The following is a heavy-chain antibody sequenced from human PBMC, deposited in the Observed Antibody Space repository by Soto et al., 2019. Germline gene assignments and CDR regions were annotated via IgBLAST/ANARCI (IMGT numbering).Heavy chain of an antibody. Sequence: PGESLKISCNGSGYIFTSYWIGWVRQVPGKGLEWMGIIYPGDSDTRYSPSFQGQVTISADKSISTAYLQWSSLKASDTAMYYCARRNLGYGDYVFDYWGQGTLVTVSS. D-gene: IGHD4-17*01. CDR1: GYIFTSYW. J-gene: IGHJ4*02. CDR3: ARRNLGYGDYVFDY. V-gene: IGHV5-51*01. CDR2: IYPGDSDT.